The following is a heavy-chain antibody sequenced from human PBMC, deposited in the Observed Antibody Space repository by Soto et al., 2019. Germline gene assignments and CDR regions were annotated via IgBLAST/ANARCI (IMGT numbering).Heavy chain of an antibody. D-gene: IGHD2-15*01. J-gene: IGHJ6*02. CDR3: ASDTCSGGSCYAPNVYYYYGMDV. V-gene: IGHV1-69*13. CDR1: GGTFSSYA. Sequence: SVKVSCKASGGTFSSYAISWVRQAPGQGVEWMGGIIPIFGTANYAQKFQGRVTITADESTSTAYMELSSLRSEDTAVYYCASDTCSGGSCYAPNVYYYYGMDVWGQGTTVTVSS. CDR2: IIPIFGTA.